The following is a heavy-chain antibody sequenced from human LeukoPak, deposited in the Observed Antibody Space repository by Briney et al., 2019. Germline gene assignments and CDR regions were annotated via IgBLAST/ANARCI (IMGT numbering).Heavy chain of an antibody. CDR1: GESFSGYF. CDR2: INHSGSTS. V-gene: IGHV4-34*01. J-gene: IGHJ4*02. CDR3: AGKSGYARDY. D-gene: IGHD5-12*01. Sequence: SETLSLTCAVYGESFSGYFWNWIRQPPGKGLEWIGEINHSGSTSNHNPSLKSRVTMSVDTPKNQFSLKLSSVTAADTAVYYCAGKSGYARDYWGQGTLVTVSS.